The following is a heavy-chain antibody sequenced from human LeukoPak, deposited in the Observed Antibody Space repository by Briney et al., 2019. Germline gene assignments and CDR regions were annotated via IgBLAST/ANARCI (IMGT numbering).Heavy chain of an antibody. Sequence: PGGSLRLSCAASGFTFSSYAMSWVRQAPGKGLEWVSAVSGSGGSTYYADSVKGRFTISRDNSKNTLYLQMNSLRAEDTAVYYCAKDLRSYSSSVQFDYWGQGTLVTVSS. CDR1: GFTFSSYA. V-gene: IGHV3-23*01. D-gene: IGHD6-13*01. CDR3: AKDLRSYSSSVQFDY. CDR2: VSGSGGST. J-gene: IGHJ4*02.